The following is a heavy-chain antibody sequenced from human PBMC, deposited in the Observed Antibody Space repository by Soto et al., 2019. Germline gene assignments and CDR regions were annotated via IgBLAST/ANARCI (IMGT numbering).Heavy chain of an antibody. Sequence: LRLSCAASGFTFSNAWMSWVRQAPGKGLEWVGRIKSKTDGGTTDYAAPVKGRFTISRDDSKNTLYLQMNSLKTEDTAVYYCTTPNYDFWSGYSSYYYGMDVWGQGTTVTAP. D-gene: IGHD3-3*01. CDR2: IKSKTDGGTT. CDR1: GFTFSNAW. V-gene: IGHV3-15*01. CDR3: TTPNYDFWSGYSSYYYGMDV. J-gene: IGHJ6*02.